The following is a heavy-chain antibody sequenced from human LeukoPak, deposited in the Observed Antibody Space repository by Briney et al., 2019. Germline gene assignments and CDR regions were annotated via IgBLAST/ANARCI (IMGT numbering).Heavy chain of an antibody. CDR1: GFTFSSYS. D-gene: IGHD6-13*01. V-gene: IGHV3-21*01. Sequence: AGSLRFSCAASGFTFSSYSMNWVRQAPGKGLEWVSSISSSSSYIYYADSVKGRFTISRDNAKNSLYLQMNSLRAEDTAVYYCARDRGIGSSSWYPLDYWGQGTLVTVSS. CDR3: ARDRGIGSSSWYPLDY. CDR2: ISSSSSYI. J-gene: IGHJ4*02.